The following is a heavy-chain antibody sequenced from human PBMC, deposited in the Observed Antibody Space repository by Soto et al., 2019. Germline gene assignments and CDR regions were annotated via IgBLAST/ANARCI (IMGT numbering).Heavy chain of an antibody. D-gene: IGHD4-17*01. J-gene: IGHJ4*02. CDR1: GGSLSSSNW. Sequence: SETLSLTCAVSGGSLSSSNWWSWVRQPPGKGLEWIGEIFHTGVTNYNPSLKSRVTISVDKSKNHFSLKLSSVTATDTAVYYCARAYGDYVFDFWGQGTLVTLSS. CDR2: IFHTGVT. CDR3: ARAYGDYVFDF. V-gene: IGHV4-4*02.